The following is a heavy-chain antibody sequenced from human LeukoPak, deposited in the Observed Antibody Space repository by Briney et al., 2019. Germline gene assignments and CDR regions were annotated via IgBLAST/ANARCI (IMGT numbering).Heavy chain of an antibody. CDR2: FDPEDGET. CDR1: GYTLTELS. J-gene: IGHJ4*02. Sequence: GASVKVSCKGSGYTLTELSMHLVRQAPGKGLERMGGFDPEDGETIYAQKFQGRVTMTEDTSTDTAYLGLSSLRSEETAVYYCATVRSGPEYYFNYWGEGPLVTV. V-gene: IGHV1-24*01. D-gene: IGHD2-2*01. CDR3: ATVRSGPEYYFNY.